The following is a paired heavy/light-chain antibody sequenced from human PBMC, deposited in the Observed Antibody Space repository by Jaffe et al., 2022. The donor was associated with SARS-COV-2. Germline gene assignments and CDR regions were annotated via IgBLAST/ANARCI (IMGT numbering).Heavy chain of an antibody. CDR2: VSGSGDIT. J-gene: IGHJ4*02. CDR1: GFAFSSYA. CDR3: AKRTAAAVVRDYFDY. V-gene: IGHV3-23*01. D-gene: IGHD6-13*01. Sequence: EVQLLESGGGLVQPGGSLRLSCAASGFAFSSYAITWVRQAPGKGLEWVSDVSGSGDITKYADSVKGRFTTSRDNSKSTVFLQMNSLRAEDTAVYYCAKRTAAAVVRDYFDYWGQGTLVTVSS.
Light chain of an antibody. CDR3: QQYNSYSYT. Sequence: DVQMTQSPSTLSASVGDRVTITCRASQSVNTWLAWYQQRPGKAPKLLIYKASSLESGVPSRFSGSGSGTEFTLTISNLQPDDFATYYCQQYNSYSYTFGQGTKLEIK. CDR1: QSVNTW. CDR2: KAS. V-gene: IGKV1-5*03. J-gene: IGKJ2*01.